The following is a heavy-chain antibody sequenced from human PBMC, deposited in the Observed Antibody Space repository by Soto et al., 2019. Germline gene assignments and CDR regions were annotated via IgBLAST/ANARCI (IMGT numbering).Heavy chain of an antibody. J-gene: IGHJ6*02. CDR3: AREAESYNWNVGLMDV. Sequence: EVQLVESGGGLVKPGGSLRLSCAASGFTFSSYTMNWVRQAPGKGLEWVSSISSSTTYIYYADSVTGRFTTSRDKAMDSLYLQMNSLGAGDTAVYYCAREAESYNWNVGLMDVWGQGTKVTVSS. CDR2: ISSSTTYI. D-gene: IGHD1-20*01. V-gene: IGHV3-21*01. CDR1: GFTFSSYT.